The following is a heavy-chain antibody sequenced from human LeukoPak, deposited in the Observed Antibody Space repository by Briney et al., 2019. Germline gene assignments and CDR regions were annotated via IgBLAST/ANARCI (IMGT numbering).Heavy chain of an antibody. V-gene: IGHV3-30*18. CDR2: ISYDGSNK. J-gene: IGHJ6*04. D-gene: IGHD3-10*01. CDR1: GFTFSSHY. CDR3: AKDRRGFMVRGRNYYYGMDV. Sequence: GGSLRLSCAASGFTFSSHYMHWVRQAPGKGLEWVAVISYDGSNKYYADSVKGRFTISRDNSKNTLYLQMNSLRAEDTAVYYCAKDRRGFMVRGRNYYYGMDVWSKGTTVTVSS.